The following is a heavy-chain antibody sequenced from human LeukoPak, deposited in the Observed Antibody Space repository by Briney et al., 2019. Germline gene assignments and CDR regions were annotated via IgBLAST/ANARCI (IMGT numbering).Heavy chain of an antibody. J-gene: IGHJ4*02. V-gene: IGHV4-30-2*01. Sequence: SETLSLTCAVSGGSISSGGYSWSWIRQPPGKGLEWIGYIYHSGSTYYNPSLKSRVTISVDRSKNQFSLKLSSVTAADTAVYYCAREAPIDEGGNFDYWGQGTLVTVSS. CDR3: AREAPIDEGGNFDY. CDR1: GGSISSGGYS. D-gene: IGHD3-16*01. CDR2: IYHSGST.